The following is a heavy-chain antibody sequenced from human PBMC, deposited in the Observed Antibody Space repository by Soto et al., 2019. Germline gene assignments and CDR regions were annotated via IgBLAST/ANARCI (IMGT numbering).Heavy chain of an antibody. J-gene: IGHJ6*02. CDR1: GGTFSSYA. Sequence: QVQLVQSGAEVKKPGSSVKVSCKASGGTFSSYAISWVRQAPGQGLEWMGGIIPTFGTANYAQKFQGRVTITADESTSTAYMELSSLRHEDTAVYYCARDNALPGSIAARPSYYYGMDVWGQGTTVTVSS. CDR3: ARDNALPGSIAARPSYYYGMDV. CDR2: IIPTFGTA. V-gene: IGHV1-69*12. D-gene: IGHD6-6*01.